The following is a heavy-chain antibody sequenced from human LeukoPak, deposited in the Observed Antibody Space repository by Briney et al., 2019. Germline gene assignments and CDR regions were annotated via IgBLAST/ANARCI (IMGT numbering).Heavy chain of an antibody. J-gene: IGHJ6*03. Sequence: SETLSLTCTVSGGSISSYYWGWIRQPPGKGLEWIGSIYYSGSTYYNASLKSRVTISVDTSKNQFSLKLSSVTAADMAVYYCARQEVNYYYYMDVWGKGTTVTVSS. CDR2: IYYSGST. V-gene: IGHV4-39*01. CDR1: GGSISSYY. CDR3: ARQEVNYYYYMDV.